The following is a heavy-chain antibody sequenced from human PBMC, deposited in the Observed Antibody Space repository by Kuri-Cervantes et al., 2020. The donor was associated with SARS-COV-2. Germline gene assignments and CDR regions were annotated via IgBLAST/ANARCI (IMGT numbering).Heavy chain of an antibody. CDR2: IYYSGST. CDR1: GGSISSSSYY. V-gene: IGHV4-39*01. D-gene: IGHD2-2*01. J-gene: IGHJ6*03. CDR3: ARGWRKYCSSTSCYGYYYYMDV. Sequence: GSLRLSCTVSGGSISSSSYYWGWIRQPPGKGLEWIGSIYYSGSTYYNPSLKSRVTISVDTSKNQFSLKLSSVTAADTAVYYCARGWRKYCSSTSCYGYYYYMDVWGKGTTVTVSS.